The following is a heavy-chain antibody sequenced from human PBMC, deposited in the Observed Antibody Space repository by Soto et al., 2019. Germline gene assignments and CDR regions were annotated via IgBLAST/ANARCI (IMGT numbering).Heavy chain of an antibody. CDR3: ARGQRFSDWFDP. CDR2: VYSSGGT. J-gene: IGHJ5*02. Sequence: PSETLSLTCTVSGGSMSSYYWTFIRQPAGKGLEWIGRVYSSGGTHYNPSLKSRVTISLDTSKNQFSLRLLSVTDADTAVYYCARGQRFSDWFDPWGQGTLVTVSS. V-gene: IGHV4-4*07. CDR1: GGSMSSYY. D-gene: IGHD3-3*01.